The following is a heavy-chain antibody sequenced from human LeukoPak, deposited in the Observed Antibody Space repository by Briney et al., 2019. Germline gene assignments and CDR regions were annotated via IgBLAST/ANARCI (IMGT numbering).Heavy chain of an antibody. J-gene: IGHJ4*01. CDR3: AGDRVGGDLTGVSLY. Sequence: GAAVKVSCKASGYPFDNFGLTWVRQAPGQGLEWMGWISAYNGNTHYAQKFRGRLTLTTETSTSTAYLELRSLKSDDTAVYYCAGDRVGGDLTGVSLYWGQGTLVTVSS. V-gene: IGHV1-18*01. CDR2: ISAYNGNT. D-gene: IGHD4-17*01. CDR1: GYPFDNFG.